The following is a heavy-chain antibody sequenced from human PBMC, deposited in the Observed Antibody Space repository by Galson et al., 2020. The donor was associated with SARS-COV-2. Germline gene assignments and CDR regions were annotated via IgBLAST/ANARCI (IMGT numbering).Heavy chain of an antibody. CDR1: GGSISSAGNS. CDR2: IYYTGST. Sequence: SETLSLTCAVSGGSISSAGNSWNWIRQSPQRGLEWIGYIYYTGSTYYNPSLKSRVSMSIDTSKNHFSLKLSSVTAADTAMYYCAGVVRTDAFDIWGQGTTVTVSS. D-gene: IGHD2-21*01. J-gene: IGHJ3*02. CDR3: AGVVRTDAFDI. V-gene: IGHV4-30-4*07.